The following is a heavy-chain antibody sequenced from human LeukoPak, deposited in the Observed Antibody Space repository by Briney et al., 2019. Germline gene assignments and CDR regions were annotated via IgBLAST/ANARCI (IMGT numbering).Heavy chain of an antibody. V-gene: IGHV3-23*01. J-gene: IGHJ4*02. CDR2: MKGSGGTE. D-gene: IGHD1-26*01. CDR3: AKLRGTIYNHYHLET. CDR1: GFNFNIYA. Sequence: GASLGLSCAASGFNFNIYAMSWVRQAPGKGLEWVAMKGSGGTEYYADSVKGRFTVSRDNSKNTLYLRMSSLTAKDTAVYYCAKLRGTIYNHYHLETWGQGTLVTVSS.